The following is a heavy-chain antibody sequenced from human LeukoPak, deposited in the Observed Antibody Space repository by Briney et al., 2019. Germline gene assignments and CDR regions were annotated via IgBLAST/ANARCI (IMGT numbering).Heavy chain of an antibody. CDR3: ARDLDYNRRSAAGPFFDY. CDR2: ISSSGSTI. V-gene: IGHV3-48*03. J-gene: IGHJ4*02. D-gene: IGHD6-13*01. CDR1: GFTFSSYE. Sequence: GGSLRLSCAASGFTFSSYEMNWVRQAPGKGPEWVSYISSSGSTIYYADSVKGRFTISRDNAKNSLYLHMNSLRAEDTAVYYCARDLDYNRRSAAGPFFDYWGQGTLVTVSS.